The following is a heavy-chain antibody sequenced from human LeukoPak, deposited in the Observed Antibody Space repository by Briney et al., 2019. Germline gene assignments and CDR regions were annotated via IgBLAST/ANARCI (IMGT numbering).Heavy chain of an antibody. J-gene: IGHJ4*02. Sequence: GGSLRPSCAASGFTFSSYGMHWVRQAPGKGLEWVAVIWYDGSNKYYADSVKGRFTISRDNSKNTLYLQMNSLRAEDTAVYYCAKDLAVGVTGLGFDYWGQGTLVTVSS. CDR2: IWYDGSNK. CDR1: GFTFSSYG. V-gene: IGHV3-30*02. D-gene: IGHD1-26*01. CDR3: AKDLAVGVTGLGFDY.